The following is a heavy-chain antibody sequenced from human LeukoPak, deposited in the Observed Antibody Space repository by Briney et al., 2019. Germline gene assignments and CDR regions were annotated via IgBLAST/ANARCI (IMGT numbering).Heavy chain of an antibody. CDR1: GFTFDDYA. CDR3: ARGREDIVVVVAGYKLLYDYYMDV. V-gene: IGHV3-9*01. CDR2: ISWNSGSI. D-gene: IGHD2-15*01. Sequence: SLRLSCAASGFTFDDYAMHWVRQAPGKGLEWVSSISWNSGSIGYADSVKGRFTISRDNAKNSLYLQMNSLRAEDTAVYYCARGREDIVVVVAGYKLLYDYYMDVWGKGTTVTVSS. J-gene: IGHJ6*03.